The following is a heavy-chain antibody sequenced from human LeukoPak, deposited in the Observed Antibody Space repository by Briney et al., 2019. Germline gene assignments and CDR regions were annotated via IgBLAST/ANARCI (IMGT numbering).Heavy chain of an antibody. CDR3: ARGRPSYYYDSSGYSPYYFDY. J-gene: IGHJ4*02. D-gene: IGHD3-22*01. CDR2: IYHSGTT. CDR1: GGSISSSNW. V-gene: IGHV4-4*02. Sequence: SGTLSLTCAVSGGSISSSNWWSWVRQPPGKGLEWIGEIYHSGTTNYNPSLKSRVTISVDKSKNQFSLKLSSVTAADTAVYYCARGRPSYYYDSSGYSPYYFDYWGQGTLVTVSS.